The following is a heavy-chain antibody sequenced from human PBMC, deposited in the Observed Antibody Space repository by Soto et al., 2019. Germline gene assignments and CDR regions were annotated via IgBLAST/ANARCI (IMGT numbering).Heavy chain of an antibody. CDR1: GFTFSRDG. D-gene: IGHD1-7*01. CDR3: SKERATTPACDC. V-gene: IGHV3-23*01. Sequence: GRSLLLSCAAPGFTFSRDGMSWVRQAPGTGLEWVALITDNGGSTYYADSVKGRAPISRDNTKNTLGLQMNNLRAEETAVDYCSKERATTPACDCWGQGARVTICS. CDR2: ITDNGGST. J-gene: IGHJ4*02.